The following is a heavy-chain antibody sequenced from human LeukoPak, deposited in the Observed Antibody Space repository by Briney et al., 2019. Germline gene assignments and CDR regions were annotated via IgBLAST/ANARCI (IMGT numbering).Heavy chain of an antibody. CDR2: IYTSGST. CDR1: GGSISSYY. CDR3: AREPKLRYFDWLYHAFDI. J-gene: IGHJ3*02. V-gene: IGHV4-4*07. D-gene: IGHD3-9*01. Sequence: PSETLSLTCTVSGGSISSYYWSWIRQPAGKGLEWIGRIYTSGSTNYNPSLKSRVTMSVDTSKNQFSLKLSSVTAADTAVYYCAREPKLRYFDWLYHAFDIWGQGTMVTVSS.